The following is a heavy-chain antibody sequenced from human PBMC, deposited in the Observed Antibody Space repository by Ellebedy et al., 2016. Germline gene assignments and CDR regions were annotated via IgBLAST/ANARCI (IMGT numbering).Heavy chain of an antibody. CDR3: ARDLGVRYFDWLLSTNDY. Sequence: ASVKVSCKASGYTFTSYGISWVRQAPGQGLEWMGWISAYNGNTNYAQKLQGRVTMTTDTSTSTAYMELRSLRSDDTAVYYCARDLGVRYFDWLLSTNDYWGQGTLVTVSS. J-gene: IGHJ4*02. CDR2: ISAYNGNT. V-gene: IGHV1-18*04. CDR1: GYTFTSYG. D-gene: IGHD3-9*01.